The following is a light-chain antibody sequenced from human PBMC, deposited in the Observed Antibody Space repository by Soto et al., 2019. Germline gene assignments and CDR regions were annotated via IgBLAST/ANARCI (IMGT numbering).Light chain of an antibody. CDR3: QQYNSYSQT. CDR1: QSVSSN. V-gene: IGKV3-15*01. Sequence: IVMTQSPGTLSVSPGERVTLSCRASQSVSSNLAWYQQRHGQAPRXLIYSVSSRDTDIPARFSGSGSGTELTITISSLQPDDFETYYCQQYNSYSQTFGQGTKVDIK. CDR2: SVS. J-gene: IGKJ1*01.